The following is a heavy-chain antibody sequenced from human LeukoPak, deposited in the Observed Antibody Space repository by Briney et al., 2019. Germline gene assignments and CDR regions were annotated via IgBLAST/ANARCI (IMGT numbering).Heavy chain of an antibody. Sequence: GASVKVSCTASGYTFTGYYMHWVRQAPGQGLEWMGWINPNSGGRNYAQKFQGRVTMTRDTSISTAYMELSRLRSDDTAVYYCARVPRGYSSSHPDYWGQGTLVTVSS. J-gene: IGHJ4*02. CDR1: GYTFTGYY. V-gene: IGHV1-2*02. D-gene: IGHD6-6*01. CDR3: ARVPRGYSSSHPDY. CDR2: INPNSGGR.